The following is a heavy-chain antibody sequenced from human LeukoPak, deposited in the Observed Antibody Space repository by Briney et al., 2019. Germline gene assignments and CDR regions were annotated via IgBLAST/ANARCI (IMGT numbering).Heavy chain of an antibody. Sequence: PGGSLRLSCAASGFTFSNYWMHWVRHAPGKGLLWVSRINKDGSITYDADSVKGRFTISRDNAKNTLYLQMNSLRAEDTAVYYCARDRLRDYDFWSGQFDPWGQGTLVTVSS. CDR1: GFTFSNYW. J-gene: IGHJ5*02. CDR3: ARDRLRDYDFWSGQFDP. D-gene: IGHD3-3*01. V-gene: IGHV3-74*01. CDR2: INKDGSIT.